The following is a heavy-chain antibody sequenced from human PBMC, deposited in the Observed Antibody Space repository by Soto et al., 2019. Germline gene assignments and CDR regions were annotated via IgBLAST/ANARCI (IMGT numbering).Heavy chain of an antibody. D-gene: IGHD3-22*01. V-gene: IGHV3-23*01. J-gene: IGHJ4*02. Sequence: GGSLRLSCAASGFTFSSYAMSWVRQAPGKGLEWVSAISGSGGSTYYADSVKGRFTISGDNSKNTLYLQMNSLRAEDTAVYYWAKDYYDSSGYWSPFFDYWGQGTLVTVSS. CDR3: AKDYYDSSGYWSPFFDY. CDR2: ISGSGGST. CDR1: GFTFSSYA.